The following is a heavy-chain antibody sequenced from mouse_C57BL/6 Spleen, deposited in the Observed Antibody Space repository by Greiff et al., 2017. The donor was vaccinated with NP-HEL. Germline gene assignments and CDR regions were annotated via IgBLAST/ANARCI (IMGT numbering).Heavy chain of an antibody. D-gene: IGHD2-3*01. CDR3: ARDGYCGFDY. Sequence: EVQLVESEGGLVQPGSSMKLSCTASGFTFSDYYMAWVRQVPEKGLEWVANINYDGSSTYYLDSLKSRFIISRDNAKNILYLQMSSLKSEDTATYYCARDGYCGFDYWGQGTTLTVSS. CDR2: INYDGSST. J-gene: IGHJ2*01. CDR1: GFTFSDYY. V-gene: IGHV5-16*01.